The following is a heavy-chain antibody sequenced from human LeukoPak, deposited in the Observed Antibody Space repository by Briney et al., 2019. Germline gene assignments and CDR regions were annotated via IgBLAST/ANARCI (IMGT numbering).Heavy chain of an antibody. J-gene: IGHJ4*02. D-gene: IGHD5-24*01. CDR3: ARHFGGMATGASDY. CDR1: GGSISSYY. CDR2: IYHSGYT. V-gene: IGHV4-59*08. Sequence: SETLSFTCNVSGGSISSYYWSWIRQSPGKGLEWIGYIYHSGYTNYNPALESRVTMSVDTSKNHFSLKLTSLTAADTAVYYCARHFGGMATGASDYWGQGTLVTVSS.